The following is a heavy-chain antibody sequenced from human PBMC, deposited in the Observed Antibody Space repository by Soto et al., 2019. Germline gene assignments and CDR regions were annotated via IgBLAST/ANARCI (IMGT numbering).Heavy chain of an antibody. Sequence: EVQLLESGGGLVQPGGSLRLSCAASGFTFSSYAMRWVRQAPVKGLELVSAISGSGGSTYYADSVKGRFTISTDNSTNTLSLQPNRLRGDDTAAYYSGRRARGSDSDYWGQGARVTVSS. CDR2: ISGSGGST. V-gene: IGHV3-23*01. D-gene: IGHD1-1*01. J-gene: IGHJ4*02. CDR3: GRRARGSDSDY. CDR1: GFTFSSYA.